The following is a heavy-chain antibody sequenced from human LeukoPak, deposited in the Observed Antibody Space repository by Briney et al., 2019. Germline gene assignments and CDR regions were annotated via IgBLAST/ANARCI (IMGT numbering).Heavy chain of an antibody. V-gene: IGHV4-34*01. D-gene: IGHD1-26*01. J-gene: IGHJ4*02. CDR3: ASSGGSWDRARFDY. Sequence: SETLSLTCAVYGGSFSGYYWSWIRQPPGKGLEWIGEINHSGSTNYNPSLKSRVTISVDTYKNQFSVKLSSVTAADTAVYYCASSGGSWDRARFDYWGQGTLVTVSS. CDR2: INHSGST. CDR1: GGSFSGYY.